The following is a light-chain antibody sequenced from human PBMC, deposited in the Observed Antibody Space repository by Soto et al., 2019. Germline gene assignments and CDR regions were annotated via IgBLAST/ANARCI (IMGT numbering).Light chain of an antibody. CDR1: QGITYY. CDR3: QNYNSAPLT. CDR2: AAS. Sequence: DIQMAQSPSSLSASVGDRVTITCRASQGITYYLAWYQQKPGKVPKLLIYAASTLQSGVPSRFSGGGSGADFTLTISSLRPEDVATYYCQNYNSAPLTFGGGTKVDIK. J-gene: IGKJ4*01. V-gene: IGKV1-27*01.